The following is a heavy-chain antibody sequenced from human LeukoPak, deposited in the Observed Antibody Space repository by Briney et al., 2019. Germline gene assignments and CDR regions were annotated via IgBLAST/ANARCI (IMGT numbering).Heavy chain of an antibody. CDR2: IYHSGST. CDR3: ARVDWLANHYYYMDV. CDR1: GYSISTVYY. Sequence: ASETLSLTCTVSGYSISTVYYGGGSRQPPGKGLEWICTIYHSGSTYYNPSLKSRVTISVDTSKNQFSLKLSSVIAADTAVYYCARVDWLANHYYYMDVWGKGTTVTVSS. J-gene: IGHJ6*03. D-gene: IGHD2-21*01. V-gene: IGHV4-38-2*02.